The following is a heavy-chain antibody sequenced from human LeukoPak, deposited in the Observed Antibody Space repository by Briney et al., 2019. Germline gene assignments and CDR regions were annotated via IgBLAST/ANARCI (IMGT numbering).Heavy chain of an antibody. CDR2: MNPQNGNT. D-gene: IGHD5-18*01. J-gene: IGHJ4*02. CDR3: ARGYSYGLYFDH. V-gene: IGHV1-8*01. CDR1: GFTFTNYD. Sequence: ASLKVSCKASGFTFTNYDINWVRQATGQGPEWMGYMNPQNGNTDYAQKFRGRVTMTRDTSISTAYMELSSLTSEDTAVYYCARGYSYGLYFDHWGQGTLVTVSS.